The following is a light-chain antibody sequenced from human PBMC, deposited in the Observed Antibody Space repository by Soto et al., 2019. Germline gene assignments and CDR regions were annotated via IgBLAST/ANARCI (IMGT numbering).Light chain of an antibody. J-gene: IGKJ4*01. V-gene: IGKV1-27*01. CDR1: QGICNY. CDR3: QKYNSARTLT. CDR2: AAS. Sequence: DIQMTQSPSSLSASVGDRVTITCRASQGICNYLAWYQQKPGKVPKLLIYAASTLQSGVPSRFSGSGSGTDFTLTISSLQPEDVATYYCQKYNSARTLTFGGGTKVEIK.